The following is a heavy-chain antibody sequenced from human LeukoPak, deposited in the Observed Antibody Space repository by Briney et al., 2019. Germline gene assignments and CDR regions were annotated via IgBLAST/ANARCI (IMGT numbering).Heavy chain of an antibody. CDR1: GGTFSSYA. CDR3: ARDQSDAFDI. V-gene: IGHV1-69*13. J-gene: IGHJ3*02. CDR2: IIPIFGTA. Sequence: GASVKVSCKASGGTFSSYAISWVRQAPGQGLEWMGGIIPIFGTANYAQKFQGRVTITADESTSTAYMELSSLRSDDTAVYYCARDQSDAFDIWGQGTMVTVSS.